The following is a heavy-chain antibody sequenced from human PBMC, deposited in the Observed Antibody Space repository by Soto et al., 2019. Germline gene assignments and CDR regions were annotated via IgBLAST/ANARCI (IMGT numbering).Heavy chain of an antibody. J-gene: IGHJ6*03. CDR3: AKVGEYYDFPQTYMDV. Sequence: EVQLLESGGGLVQPGGSLRLSCAASGFTFSSYAMSWVRQAPGKGLEWVSAISGSGGSTYYADSVKGRFTISRDNSKNTLDLQMNSLRAEDTAVYYCAKVGEYYDFPQTYMDVWGKGNTVTVSS. D-gene: IGHD3-3*01. CDR1: GFTFSSYA. CDR2: ISGSGGST. V-gene: IGHV3-23*01.